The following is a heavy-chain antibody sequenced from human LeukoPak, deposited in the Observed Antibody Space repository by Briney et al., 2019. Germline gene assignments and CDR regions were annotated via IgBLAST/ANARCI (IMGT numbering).Heavy chain of an antibody. V-gene: IGHV1-18*01. Sequence: GASVKVSCKSSGYMFTSHGIHWLQQAPGQGLEWMGWISAQNGNTNYVQQFLGRVTMTRDTSASTAYMELRSLKSDDTAVYYCARESNGGYGFDYWGQGTLVTAAS. J-gene: IGHJ4*02. CDR1: GYMFTSHG. CDR3: ARESNGGYGFDY. D-gene: IGHD5-12*01. CDR2: ISAQNGNT.